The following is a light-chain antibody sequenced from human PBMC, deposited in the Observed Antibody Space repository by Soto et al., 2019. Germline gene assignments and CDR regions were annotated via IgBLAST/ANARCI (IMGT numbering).Light chain of an antibody. V-gene: IGKV3-20*01. J-gene: IGKJ2*01. CDR3: QQYGSSPPYT. CDR1: QSVSSN. CDR2: GAS. Sequence: EIVMTQSPATLSVSPGERATLSFRASQSVSSNLAWYQQKPGQAPRLLIYGASSRATGIPDRFSGSGSGTDFTLTISRLEPEDFAVYYCQQYGSSPPYTFGQGTKVDIK.